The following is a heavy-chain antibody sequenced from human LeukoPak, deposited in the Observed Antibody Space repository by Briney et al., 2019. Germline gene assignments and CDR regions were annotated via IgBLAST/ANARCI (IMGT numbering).Heavy chain of an antibody. D-gene: IGHD3-22*01. Sequence: GSSVKVSCKASGGTFSSYAISWVRQAPGQGLEWMGGIIPIFGTANYAQKFQGRVTITADESTGTAYMELSSLRSEDTAVYYCARDYWVNYDSSGYNYWGQGTLVTVSS. CDR3: ARDYWVNYDSSGYNY. CDR1: GGTFSSYA. V-gene: IGHV1-69*01. CDR2: IIPIFGTA. J-gene: IGHJ4*02.